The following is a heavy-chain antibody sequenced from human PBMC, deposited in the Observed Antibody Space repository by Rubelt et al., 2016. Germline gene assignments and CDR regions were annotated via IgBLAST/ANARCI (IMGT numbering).Heavy chain of an antibody. D-gene: IGHD2-15*01. CDR2: IYHSGST. CDR1: GDSISHHY. J-gene: IGHJ4*02. Sequence: QVQLQESGPGLVKPSETLSLTCSVSGDSISHHYWSWVRQPPGKGLEWIGEIYHSGSTNYNPSLKSRVTISVDNSKNQFSLKLSSVTAADTAVYYCARTGYCSGGTCYSVVDYWGQGTLVTVSS. V-gene: IGHV4-59*11. CDR3: ARTGYCSGGTCYSVVDY.